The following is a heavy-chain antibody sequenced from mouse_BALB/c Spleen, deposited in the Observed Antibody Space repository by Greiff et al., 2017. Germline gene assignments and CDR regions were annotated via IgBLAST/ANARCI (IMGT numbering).Heavy chain of an antibody. CDR2: INPSTGYT. D-gene: IGHD2-1*01. J-gene: IGHJ4*01. Sequence: QVQLQQSGAELAKPGASVKMSCKASGYTFTSYWMHWVKQRPGQGLEWIGYINPSTGYTEYNQKFKDKATLTADKSSSTAYMQLSSLTSEDSAVYYCARGGGNYVFYAMDYWGQGTSVTVSS. V-gene: IGHV1-7*01. CDR3: ARGGGNYVFYAMDY. CDR1: GYTFTSYW.